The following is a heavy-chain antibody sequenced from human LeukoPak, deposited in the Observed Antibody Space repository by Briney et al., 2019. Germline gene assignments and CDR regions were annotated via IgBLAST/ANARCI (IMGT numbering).Heavy chain of an antibody. Sequence: GESLKISCKGSGYSFTSYWINWVRQMPGKGLECMGRIDPSGSYTNYSPSFQGHVTVSADKSISTAYLQSSSLKASDTAMYYCARRPRNYGSGSFDYWGQGTLVTVSS. V-gene: IGHV5-10-1*01. CDR1: GYSFTSYW. D-gene: IGHD3-10*01. CDR3: ARRPRNYGSGSFDY. J-gene: IGHJ4*02. CDR2: IDPSGSYT.